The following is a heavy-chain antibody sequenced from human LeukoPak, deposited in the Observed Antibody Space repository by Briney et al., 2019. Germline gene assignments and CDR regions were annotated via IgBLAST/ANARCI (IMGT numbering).Heavy chain of an antibody. J-gene: IGHJ5*02. V-gene: IGHV3-11*01. CDR2: ISSSGSTI. CDR3: ATASTVPAATFDP. Sequence: PGGSLRLSCAASGFTFSDYYMSWIRQAPGKGLEWVSYISSSGSTIYYADSVKGRFTISRDNAKNSLYLQMSSLRAEDTAVYYCATASTVPAATFDPWGQGTLVTVSS. D-gene: IGHD2-2*01. CDR1: GFTFSDYY.